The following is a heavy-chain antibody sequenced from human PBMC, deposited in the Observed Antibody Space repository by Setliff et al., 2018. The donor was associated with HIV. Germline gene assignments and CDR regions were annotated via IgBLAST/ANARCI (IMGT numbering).Heavy chain of an antibody. Sequence: PSETLSLTCAVYGGSFSGYYWNWIRQPPRKGLEWIGEINHRGSTNYNPSLKSRVTISVDTSKNQFSLKLSSVTAADTAVYYCARVVGTRAVDYWGQGTLVTVSS. V-gene: IGHV4-34*01. J-gene: IGHJ4*02. CDR3: ARVVGTRAVDY. D-gene: IGHD2-15*01. CDR2: INHRGST. CDR1: GGSFSGYY.